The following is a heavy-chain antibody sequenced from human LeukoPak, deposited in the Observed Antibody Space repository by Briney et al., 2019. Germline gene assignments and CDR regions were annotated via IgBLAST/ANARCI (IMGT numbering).Heavy chain of an antibody. CDR1: GGSISSYY. V-gene: IGHV4-4*07. D-gene: IGHD4-17*01. Sequence: SETLSLTCTVSGGSISSYYWSWIRQPAGKGLEWIGCIYTSGGTNYNPSLKSRVTISVDKSKNQFSLKLSSVTAADTAVYYCARDPTTMGTTDFFDYWGQGTLVTVSS. CDR2: IYTSGGT. CDR3: ARDPTTMGTTDFFDY. J-gene: IGHJ4*02.